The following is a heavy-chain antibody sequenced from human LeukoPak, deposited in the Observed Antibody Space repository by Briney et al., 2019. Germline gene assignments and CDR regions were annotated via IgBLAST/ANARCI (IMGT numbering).Heavy chain of an antibody. V-gene: IGHV3-30*02. CDR1: GFTFSSYG. CDR3: ARPPRITMIVVVTEFDY. D-gene: IGHD3-22*01. Sequence: GGSLRLSCAASGFTFSSYGMHWVRQAPGKGLEWVAVIRYDGSNKYYADSVKGRFTISRDNSKNTLYLQMNSLRAEDTAVYYCARPPRITMIVVVTEFDYWGQGTLVTVSS. J-gene: IGHJ4*02. CDR2: IRYDGSNK.